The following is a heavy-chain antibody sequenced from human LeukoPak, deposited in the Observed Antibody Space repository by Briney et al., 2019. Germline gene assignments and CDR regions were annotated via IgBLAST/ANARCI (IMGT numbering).Heavy chain of an antibody. Sequence: ASVKVSCKASGYTFTSYGISWVRQAPGQGLEWMGWISAHNGNTNYAQKLQGRVTMTTDTSTSTAYMELRSLRSDDTAVYYCARVRAAFVVVTATSWFDPWGQGTLVTVSS. V-gene: IGHV1-18*01. CDR3: ARVRAAFVVVTATSWFDP. CDR2: ISAHNGNT. CDR1: GYTFTSYG. D-gene: IGHD2-21*02. J-gene: IGHJ5*02.